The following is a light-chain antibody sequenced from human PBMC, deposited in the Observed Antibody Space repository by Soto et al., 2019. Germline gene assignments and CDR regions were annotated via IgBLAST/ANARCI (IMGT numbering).Light chain of an antibody. J-gene: IGLJ3*02. CDR1: SSDDGSYDY. V-gene: IGLV2-8*01. CDR2: EVS. CDR3: SSYAGSNNLV. Sequence: QSALTQPPSASGSLGQSVTISCTGTSSDDGSYDYVSWYQQHPGKAPKFIIYEVSKRPSGVPHRFSGSKSGDTASLTVSGLQAEDEADYYCSSYAGSNNLVFGGGTKLTVL.